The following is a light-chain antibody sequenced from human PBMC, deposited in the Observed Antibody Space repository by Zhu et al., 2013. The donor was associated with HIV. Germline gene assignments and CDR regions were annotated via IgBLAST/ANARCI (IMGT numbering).Light chain of an antibody. V-gene: IGKV1-39*01. Sequence: DIQMTQSPFSLSASIGDRVTITCRASQPIRKYLNWYQQQSGKAPKLLISSASSLQSGVPSRFSGSGSGTDFTLTISSLQPEDFATYYCQQSDSPPWTFGQGTRVET. CDR3: QQSDSPPWT. CDR1: QPIRKY. J-gene: IGKJ1*01. CDR2: SAS.